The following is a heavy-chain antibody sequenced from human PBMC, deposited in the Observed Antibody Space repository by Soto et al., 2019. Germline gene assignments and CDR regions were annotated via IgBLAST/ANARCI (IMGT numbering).Heavy chain of an antibody. CDR1: GFTFSSYG. CDR2: ISYDGSNT. J-gene: IGHJ4*02. CDR3: AKDRVYDSSGPDY. V-gene: IGHV3-30*18. Sequence: GGSLRLSCAASGFTFSSYGMHWVRQAPGKGLEWVAVISYDGSNTYYADSVKGRCTISRDNSKNTLYLQMNSRRAEDTAVYYCAKDRVYDSSGPDYWGQGTLVTVSS. D-gene: IGHD3-22*01.